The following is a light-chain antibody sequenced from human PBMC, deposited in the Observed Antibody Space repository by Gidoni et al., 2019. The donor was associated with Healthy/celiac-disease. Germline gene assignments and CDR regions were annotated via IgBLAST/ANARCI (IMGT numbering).Light chain of an antibody. CDR3: QQSYSTSWT. Sequence: DIQMPQSPSSLSSSAGDRVTITCRASQSISSYLNWYQQKPGKAPKLLIYAASSLQSGVPSRFSCSGSGTDFTLTISSLQPEDFATYYCQQSYSTSWTFGQGTKVEIK. CDR2: AAS. J-gene: IGKJ1*01. CDR1: QSISSY. V-gene: IGKV1-39*01.